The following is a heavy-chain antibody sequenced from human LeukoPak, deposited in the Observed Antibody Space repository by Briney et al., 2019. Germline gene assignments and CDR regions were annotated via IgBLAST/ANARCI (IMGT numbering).Heavy chain of an antibody. CDR3: ARATLTTVTKEFDY. Sequence: GASVKVSCKASGYTFTSYDINWVRQATGQGLEWMGWMNPNSGNTGYAQKFQGRVTMTRNTSISTAYMELSSLRSEDTAVYYCARATLTTVTKEFDYWGQGTLVTVSS. V-gene: IGHV1-8*01. CDR2: MNPNSGNT. J-gene: IGHJ4*02. CDR1: GYTFTSYD. D-gene: IGHD4-17*01.